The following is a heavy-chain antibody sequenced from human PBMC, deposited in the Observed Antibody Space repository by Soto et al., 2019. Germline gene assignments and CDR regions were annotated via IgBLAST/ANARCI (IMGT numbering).Heavy chain of an antibody. CDR2: IYHTGSA. V-gene: IGHV4-31*03. D-gene: IGHD2-8*01. Sequence: SETLSLTCTVSGGSISTVDYYWSWIRLLPGRGLEWIAYIYHTGSAYYNPSLRSRITISVDTSKNQFSLTLTSVTAADTAVYFCAGKPNALYYLDYWGQGTLVTVS. J-gene: IGHJ4*02. CDR1: GGSISTVDYY. CDR3: AGKPNALYYLDY.